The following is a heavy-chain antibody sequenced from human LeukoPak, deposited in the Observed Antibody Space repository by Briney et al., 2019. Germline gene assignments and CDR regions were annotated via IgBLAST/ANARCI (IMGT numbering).Heavy chain of an antibody. D-gene: IGHD6-13*01. V-gene: IGHV1-3*01. CDR3: AAGYSSSRYYFDY. Sequence: ASVKVSCKASGYTFTSYAMHWVRQAPGQRLEWMGWINAGNGNTKYSQKFQGRVTITRDTSASTAYMELSSLRSEDTAVYYCAAGYSSSRYYFDYWGQGTLVTVSS. J-gene: IGHJ4*02. CDR1: GYTFTSYA. CDR2: INAGNGNT.